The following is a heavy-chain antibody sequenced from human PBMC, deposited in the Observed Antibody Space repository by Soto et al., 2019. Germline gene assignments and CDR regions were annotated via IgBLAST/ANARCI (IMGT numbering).Heavy chain of an antibody. CDR2: IKQDGSER. CDR1: GFTFSSYW. V-gene: IGHV3-7*04. Sequence: VGSLRLSCAASGFTFSSYWMAWVRQAQGEGLEWVANIKQDGSERYYVDSVKGRFTISRDNAKNSMSLQMNSLRAEDTAVYYCARGTVGNGYQSFDYWGQGA. CDR3: ARGTVGNGYQSFDY. J-gene: IGHJ4*02. D-gene: IGHD5-18*01.